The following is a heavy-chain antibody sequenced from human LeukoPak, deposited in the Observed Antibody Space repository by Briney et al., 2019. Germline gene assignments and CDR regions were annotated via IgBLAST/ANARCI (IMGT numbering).Heavy chain of an antibody. CDR1: GYPFTTYW. J-gene: IGHJ2*01. Sequence: GESLKISCQASGYPFTTYWIGWVRQMPGKGLECMGIIYPDDSDTTYSPSFQGQVTISADKSFSTAYLQWSSLKASDTAIYYCARLGGDTYYFGSASYPNWYFDLWVRGTLVTVSS. CDR3: ARLGGDTYYFGSASYPNWYFDL. CDR2: IYPDDSDT. V-gene: IGHV5-51*01. D-gene: IGHD3-10*01.